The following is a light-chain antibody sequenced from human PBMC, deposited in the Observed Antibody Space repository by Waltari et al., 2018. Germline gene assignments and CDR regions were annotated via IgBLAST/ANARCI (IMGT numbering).Light chain of an antibody. Sequence: ETVMTQSPASLSVSPGERATLSCRASQTIRTNLAWYQHKPGQAPRLLIHGASTRAPGIPARFSGSGSGTEFTLTISSLQAEDVAVYYCHQYKIWPEAFGQGTKVEIK. V-gene: IGKV3-15*01. CDR2: GAS. CDR3: HQYKIWPEA. J-gene: IGKJ1*01. CDR1: QTIRTN.